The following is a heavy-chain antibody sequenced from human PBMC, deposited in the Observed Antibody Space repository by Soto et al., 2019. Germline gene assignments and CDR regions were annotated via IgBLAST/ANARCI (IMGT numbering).Heavy chain of an antibody. Sequence: KPSETLSLTCTVSGGSISSSSYYWGWIRQPPGKGLEWIGSIYYSGSTYYNPSLKSRVTISVDTSKNQFSLKLSSVTAADTAVYYCARDSIAVADHYYYYGMDVWGQGTTVTVSS. CDR3: ARDSIAVADHYYYYGMDV. J-gene: IGHJ6*02. CDR1: GGSISSSSYY. CDR2: IYYSGST. D-gene: IGHD6-19*01. V-gene: IGHV4-39*02.